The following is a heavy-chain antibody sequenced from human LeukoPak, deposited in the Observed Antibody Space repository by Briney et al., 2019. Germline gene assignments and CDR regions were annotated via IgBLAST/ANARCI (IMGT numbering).Heavy chain of an antibody. D-gene: IGHD3-22*01. CDR1: GGSISSYY. CDR3: ARDVNYYDSSGYYTGYFDY. J-gene: IGHJ4*02. Sequence: SETLSLTCTVSGGSISSYYWSWIRQPPGKGLEWIGYIYYSGSTNYNPSLKSRVTISVDTSKNQFSLKLSSVTAADTAVYYCARDVNYYDSSGYYTGYFDYWGQGTLVTVSS. CDR2: IYYSGST. V-gene: IGHV4-59*01.